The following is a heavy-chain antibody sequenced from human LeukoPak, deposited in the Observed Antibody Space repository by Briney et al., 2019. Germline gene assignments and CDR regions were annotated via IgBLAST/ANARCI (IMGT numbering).Heavy chain of an antibody. CDR2: IYTSGNT. CDR3: AREAGSERYFDS. V-gene: IGHV4-4*07. CDR1: GGSISSYF. Sequence: SETLSLTCTVSGGSISSYFWSWIRQPAGKRLEWIGRIYTSGNTNYNPTLQSRVTMSIDTSKNQFSLNVTSVTAADTAVYYCAREAGSERYFDSWGQGTLVTVSS. J-gene: IGHJ4*02.